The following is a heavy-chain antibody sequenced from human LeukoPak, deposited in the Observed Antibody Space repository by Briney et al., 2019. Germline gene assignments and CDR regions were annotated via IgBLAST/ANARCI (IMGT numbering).Heavy chain of an antibody. CDR3: AKDSGYSYGYGVRESCMDV. Sequence: GGSLRLSCAASGITFSDYGMHWVRQAPGKGLEWVAGISYDGSHKYYADSVKGRFTISRDNSKDMLYLQMNSLRAEDTAVYNCAKDSGYSYGYGVRESCMDVWGQGTTVTVSS. V-gene: IGHV3-30*18. J-gene: IGHJ6*02. CDR2: ISYDGSHK. D-gene: IGHD5-18*01. CDR1: GITFSDYG.